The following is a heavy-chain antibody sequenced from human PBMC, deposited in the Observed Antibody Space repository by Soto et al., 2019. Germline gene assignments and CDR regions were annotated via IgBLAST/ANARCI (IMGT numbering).Heavy chain of an antibody. J-gene: IGHJ6*02. V-gene: IGHV3-21*01. CDR1: GFTFSSYS. CDR3: ARGSYDFWSGYYSPYYYGMHV. CDR2: ISSSSSYI. Sequence: EVQLVESGGGLVKPGGSLRLSCAASGFTFSSYSMNWVRQAPGKGLEWVSSISSSSSYIYYADSVKGRFTISRDNAKNSLYLQMNSLRAEDTAVYYCARGSYDFWSGYYSPYYYGMHVWGQGTTVTVSS. D-gene: IGHD3-3*01.